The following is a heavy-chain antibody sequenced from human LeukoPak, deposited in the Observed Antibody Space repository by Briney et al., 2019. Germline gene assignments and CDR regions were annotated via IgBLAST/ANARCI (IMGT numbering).Heavy chain of an antibody. CDR3: AKSGYSSSWSNAAVYNWFDP. D-gene: IGHD6-13*01. Sequence: PGGSLRLSCAASGFTFSSFAMSWVRQAPGKGLEWVSAISGRDGSTYYADSVKGRFTISRDNSKNTLYLQMNSLRAEDTAVYYCAKSGYSSSWSNAAVYNWFDPWGQGTLVTVSS. CDR2: ISGRDGST. CDR1: GFTFSSFA. J-gene: IGHJ5*02. V-gene: IGHV3-23*01.